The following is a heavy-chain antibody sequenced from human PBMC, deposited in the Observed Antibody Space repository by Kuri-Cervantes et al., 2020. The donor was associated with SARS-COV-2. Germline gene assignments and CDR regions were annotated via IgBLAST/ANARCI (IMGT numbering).Heavy chain of an antibody. CDR3: ARDRSGRTNASLRLDYFDY. Sequence: GGSLRLSCAASGFTFSSYSMNWVRQAPGKGLEWVSSISSSSSYIYYADSVKGRFTISRDNAKNSLYLQMNSLRAEDTAVYYCARDRSGRTNASLRLDYFDYWGQGTLVTVSS. CDR2: ISSSSSYI. J-gene: IGHJ4*02. D-gene: IGHD2-8*01. V-gene: IGHV3-21*04. CDR1: GFTFSSYS.